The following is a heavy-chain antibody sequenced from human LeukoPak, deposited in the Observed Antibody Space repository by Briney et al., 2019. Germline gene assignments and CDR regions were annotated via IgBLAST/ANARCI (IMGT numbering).Heavy chain of an antibody. V-gene: IGHV4-39*01. CDR2: IYYSGST. Sequence: SETLSLTCTVSGGSISSYYWGWIRQPPGKGLEWIGSIYYSGSTYYNPSLKSRVTISVDTSKNQFSLKLSSVTAADTAVYYCAIVMVFGVVITPPFDYWGQGTLVTVSS. CDR1: GGSISSYY. CDR3: AIVMVFGVVITPPFDY. J-gene: IGHJ4*02. D-gene: IGHD3-3*01.